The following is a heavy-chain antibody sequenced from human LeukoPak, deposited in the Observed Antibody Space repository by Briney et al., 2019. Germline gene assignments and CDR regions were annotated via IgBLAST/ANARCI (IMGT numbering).Heavy chain of an antibody. CDR3: ARDDGYNSYGMDV. D-gene: IGHD5-24*01. CDR2: IIPIFGTA. J-gene: IGHJ6*02. V-gene: IGHV1-69*13. CDR1: GGTFSSYA. Sequence: SVKVSCKASGGTFSSYAISWVRQAPGQGLEWMGGIIPIFGTANYAQKFQGRVTITADESTSTAYMELRSLRSDDTAVYYCARDDGYNSYGMDVWGQGTTVTVSS.